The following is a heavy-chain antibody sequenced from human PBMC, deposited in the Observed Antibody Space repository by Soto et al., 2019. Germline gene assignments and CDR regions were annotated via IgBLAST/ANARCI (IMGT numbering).Heavy chain of an antibody. J-gene: IGHJ6*03. CDR2: IKQDGSEK. V-gene: IGHV3-7*01. CDR3: ARDLTIFGVVITHYYMDV. D-gene: IGHD3-3*01. CDR1: GFTFSSYW. Sequence: GGSLRLSCAASGFTFSSYWMSWVRQAPGKGLEWVANIKQDGSEKYYVDSVKGRFTISRDNAKNSLYLQMNSLRAEDTAVYYCARDLTIFGVVITHYYMDVWGKGTTVTVSS.